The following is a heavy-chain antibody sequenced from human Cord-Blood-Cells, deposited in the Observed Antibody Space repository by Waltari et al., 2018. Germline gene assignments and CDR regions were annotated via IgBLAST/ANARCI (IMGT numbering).Heavy chain of an antibody. CDR1: GGSISSSSYY. D-gene: IGHD1-26*01. CDR3: ARRGRDSGSYYFDY. CDR2: IYYSGSN. Sequence: QLQLQESGPGLVKPSETLSLTCTVSGGSISSSSYYWGWIRPPPGKGLEWIGSIYYSGSNYYNPSLKSRVTISVDTSKNQCSLKLSSVTAADTAVYYCARRGRDSGSYYFDYWGQGTLVTVSS. J-gene: IGHJ4*02. V-gene: IGHV4-39*07.